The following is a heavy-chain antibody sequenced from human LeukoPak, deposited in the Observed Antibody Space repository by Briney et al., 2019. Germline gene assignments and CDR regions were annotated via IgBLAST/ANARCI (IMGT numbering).Heavy chain of an antibody. CDR2: IYTSGST. CDR3: AREIRNTMVRGVIWFDP. J-gene: IGHJ5*02. D-gene: IGHD3-10*01. V-gene: IGHV4-61*02. Sequence: PSETLSLTCSVSGGSISSGYYYWSWIRQPAGKGLEWIGRIYTSGSTNYNPSLKSRVTMSVDTSKNQFSLKLSSVTAADTAVYYCAREIRNTMVRGVIWFDPWGQGTLVTVSS. CDR1: GGSISSGYYY.